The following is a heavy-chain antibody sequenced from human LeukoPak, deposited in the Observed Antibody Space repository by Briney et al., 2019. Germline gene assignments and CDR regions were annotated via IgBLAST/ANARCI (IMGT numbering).Heavy chain of an antibody. J-gene: IGHJ4*02. CDR3: VTRISGVAY. V-gene: IGHV3-15*01. Sequence: GGSLRLSCAASGFIFKNAWMTWVRQAPGKGLEWVGRVKSKTDGETTGYTAPVKGRFIVSRDDSKNTLFLEMNSLKTEDTAVYFCVTRISGVAYWGQGTLVTVSS. CDR2: VKSKTDGETT. D-gene: IGHD1-26*01. CDR1: GFIFKNAW.